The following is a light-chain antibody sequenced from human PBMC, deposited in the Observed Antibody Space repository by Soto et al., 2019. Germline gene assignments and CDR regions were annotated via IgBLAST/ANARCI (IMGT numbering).Light chain of an antibody. CDR2: DAS. Sequence: DIQMTQSPSSLSASVGDRVTITCQASQDISNYLNWYQQKPGKAPKLLIYDASNLGTGVPSRFSGSGSGTDFTFTIRSMQTDDIAKYYCQQYDNIPITFGQGTRLEIK. CDR3: QQYDNIPIT. V-gene: IGKV1-33*01. CDR1: QDISNY. J-gene: IGKJ5*01.